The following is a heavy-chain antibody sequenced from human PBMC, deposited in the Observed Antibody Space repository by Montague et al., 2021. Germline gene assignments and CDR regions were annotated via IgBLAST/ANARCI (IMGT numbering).Heavy chain of an antibody. D-gene: IGHD6-13*01. CDR2: IYYSGNS. CDR1: GASITSNIYY. V-gene: IGHV4-39*07. Sequence: SETLSLTCTVSGASITSNIYYWGWTRQSPGKGLEWIGSIYYSGNSFYQPSLKSRITMAVDTSKNQFSLKLSSVTAADTAIYYYARVFSSWYVGWFDPWGQGTLVTVSS. CDR3: ARVFSSWYVGWFDP. J-gene: IGHJ5*02.